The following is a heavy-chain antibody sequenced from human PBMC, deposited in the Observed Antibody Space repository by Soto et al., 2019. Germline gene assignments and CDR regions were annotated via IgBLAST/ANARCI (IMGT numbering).Heavy chain of an antibody. J-gene: IGHJ4*02. V-gene: IGHV4-61*01. D-gene: IGHD3-22*01. Sequence: SETLSLTCTVSGGSVSSGSYYWSWIRQPPGKGLEWIGYIYYSGSTNYNPSLKSRVTISVDTSKNQFSLKLSSVTAADTAVYYCARGPLYDTHFGYWGQGTLVTVS. CDR1: GGSVSSGSYY. CDR2: IYYSGST. CDR3: ARGPLYDTHFGY.